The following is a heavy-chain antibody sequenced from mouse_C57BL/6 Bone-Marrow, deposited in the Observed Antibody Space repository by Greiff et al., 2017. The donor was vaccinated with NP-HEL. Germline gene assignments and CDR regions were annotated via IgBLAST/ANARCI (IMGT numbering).Heavy chain of an antibody. Sequence: EVHLVESEGGLVQPGSSMKLSCTASGFTFSDYYMAWVRQVPEKGLEWVANINYDGSSNYYLESLKSRFTISRYNAKNILYLQMRSLKSEDTATYYCAREGGLRRRTYAMDYWGQGTSVTVSS. J-gene: IGHJ4*01. V-gene: IGHV5-16*01. CDR3: AREGGLRRRTYAMDY. D-gene: IGHD2-4*01. CDR2: INYDGSSN. CDR1: GFTFSDYY.